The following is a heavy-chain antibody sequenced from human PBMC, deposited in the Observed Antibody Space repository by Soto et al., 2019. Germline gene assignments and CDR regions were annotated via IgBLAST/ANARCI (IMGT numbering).Heavy chain of an antibody. J-gene: IGHJ5*02. CDR2: INHSGST. CDR3: ARVGNIVVVVAATPNWFDP. V-gene: IGHV4-34*01. CDR1: GGSFSGYY. D-gene: IGHD2-15*01. Sequence: SETLSLTCAVYGGSFSGYYWSWIRQPPGKGLEWIGEINHSGSTNYNPSLKSRVTISVDTSKNQFSLKLSSVTAADTAVYYCARVGNIVVVVAATPNWFDPWGQGTLVTVSS.